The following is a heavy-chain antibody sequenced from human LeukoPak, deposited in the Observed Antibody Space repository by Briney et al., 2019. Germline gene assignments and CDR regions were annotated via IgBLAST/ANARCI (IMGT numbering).Heavy chain of an antibody. D-gene: IGHD4-17*01. V-gene: IGHV1-69*05. CDR2: IIPIFGTA. Sequence: SVKVSCKASGGTFSSYAIIRVRQAPGQGLEWMGGIIPIFGTANYAQKLQSRVTITTDESTSTAYMELSSVRSEDTAVYYCARTPRLSGEGYFDYWGQGTLVTVSS. CDR3: ARTPRLSGEGYFDY. J-gene: IGHJ4*02. CDR1: GGTFSSYA.